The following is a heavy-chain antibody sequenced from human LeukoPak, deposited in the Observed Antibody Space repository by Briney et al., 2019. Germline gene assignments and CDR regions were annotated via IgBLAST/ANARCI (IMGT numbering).Heavy chain of an antibody. D-gene: IGHD4-17*01. V-gene: IGHV1-46*01. CDR2: INPSGGST. Sequence: ASVKVSCKASGYTFTSYYMHWVRQAPGQGLEWMGIINPSGGSTSYAQKFQGRVTTTRDTSTSTVYVELSSLRSEDTAVYYCARADYGDYVTGAFDIWGQGTMVTVSS. CDR1: GYTFTSYY. CDR3: ARADYGDYVTGAFDI. J-gene: IGHJ3*02.